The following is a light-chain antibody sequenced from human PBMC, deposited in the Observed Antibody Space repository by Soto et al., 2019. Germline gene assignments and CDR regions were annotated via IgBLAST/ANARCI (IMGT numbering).Light chain of an antibody. CDR2: GTT. J-gene: IGKJ1*01. CDR1: QSGFGSY. CDR3: HQYGNSPWT. V-gene: IGKV3-20*01. Sequence: EIVLTQSPGTLSLSPGERATLSCWASQSGFGSYLAWFQQKPGQAPRLLIYGTTTRATGVPDRFSGSGSGTDFTLTSSRLEAEDFAVYYCHQYGNSPWTLGQGTRVEIK.